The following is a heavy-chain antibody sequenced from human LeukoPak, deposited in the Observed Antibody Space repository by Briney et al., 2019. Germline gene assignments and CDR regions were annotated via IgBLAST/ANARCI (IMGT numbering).Heavy chain of an antibody. J-gene: IGHJ4*02. CDR1: GFTFISYA. V-gene: IGHV3-30*04. Sequence: GTSLRLSCAASGFTFISYAIHWVRQAPGKRLEWVAVISFHGTDTFYADSVKGRFTISRDNSKNTLYLQMNSLRAGDTAVYYCAKPHFDDWGQGTLVTVSS. CDR3: AKPHFDD. CDR2: ISFHGTDT.